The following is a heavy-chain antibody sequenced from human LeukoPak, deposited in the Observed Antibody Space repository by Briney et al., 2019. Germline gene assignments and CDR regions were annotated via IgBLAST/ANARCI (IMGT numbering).Heavy chain of an antibody. CDR1: GYTFTSYG. V-gene: IGHV1-18*01. CDR3: ARAAVARSAFDI. Sequence: ASVKVSCKASGYTFTSYGISWVPQAPGQGLEWMGWISAYNGNTNYVQKLQGRVTMTTDTSTSTAYMELRSLRSDDTGVYYCARAAVARSAFDIWGQGTMVTVSS. J-gene: IGHJ3*02. D-gene: IGHD6-19*01. CDR2: ISAYNGNT.